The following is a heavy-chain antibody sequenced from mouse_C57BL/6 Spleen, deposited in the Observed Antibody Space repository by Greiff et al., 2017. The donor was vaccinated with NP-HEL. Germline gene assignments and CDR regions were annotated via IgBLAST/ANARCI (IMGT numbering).Heavy chain of an antibody. D-gene: IGHD2-4*01. J-gene: IGHJ2*01. CDR2: INPSSGYT. CDR3: ARSGVYYDYDDVDY. CDR1: GYTFTSYT. Sequence: QVQLQQSGAELARPGASVKMSCKASGYTFTSYTMHWVKQRPGQGLEWIGYINPSSGYTKYNQKFKDKATLTADKSSSTAYMQLSSLTSEDSAVYYGARSGVYYDYDDVDYWGQGTTLTVSS. V-gene: IGHV1-4*01.